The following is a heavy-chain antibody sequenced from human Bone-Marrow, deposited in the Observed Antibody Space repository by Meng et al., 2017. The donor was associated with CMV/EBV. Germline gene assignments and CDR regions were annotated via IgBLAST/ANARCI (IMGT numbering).Heavy chain of an antibody. CDR2: ISGSGGST. D-gene: IGHD3-3*01. CDR1: GFTFRSYA. J-gene: IGHJ6*02. CDR3: AGVVYDFWSAKYLGGAMDV. V-gene: IGHV3-23*01. Sequence: GSLKISCAASGFTFRSYAMSWVRQAPGKGLEWVSAISGSGGSTYYADSVKGRFTISRDNSKNTLYLQMNSLRAEDTAVYYCAGVVYDFWSAKYLGGAMDVWGQGTTVTVSS.